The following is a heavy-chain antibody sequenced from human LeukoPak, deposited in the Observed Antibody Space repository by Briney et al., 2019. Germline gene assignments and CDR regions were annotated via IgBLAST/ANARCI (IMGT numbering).Heavy chain of an antibody. V-gene: IGHV4-4*07. J-gene: IGHJ6*03. CDR2: IYTSGST. CDR3: ARDSSSWYYYYYMDV. Sequence: SETLSLTCTVSGGSISSYYWSWIRQPAGKGLEWIGRIYTSGSTNYNPSLKSRVTISVDTSKNQFSLKLSSVTAADTAVYYCARDSSSWYYYYYMDVWGKGTTVTISS. CDR1: GGSISSYY. D-gene: IGHD6-13*01.